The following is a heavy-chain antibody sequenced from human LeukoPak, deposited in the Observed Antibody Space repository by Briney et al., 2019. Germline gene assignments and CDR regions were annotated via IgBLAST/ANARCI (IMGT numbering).Heavy chain of an antibody. CDR3: GKPRSPSRGFYMVA. Sequence: GGSLRLSCAASGFTFSSYAMNWVRQAPGKGLEWVAAILGSGISSYYADSVKGRFTISRDNSKNTLYLQMNSLRAGDTAVYYCGKPRSPSRGFYMVAWGKGTTVTVSS. CDR2: ILGSGISS. V-gene: IGHV3-23*01. CDR1: GFTFSSYA. J-gene: IGHJ6*03.